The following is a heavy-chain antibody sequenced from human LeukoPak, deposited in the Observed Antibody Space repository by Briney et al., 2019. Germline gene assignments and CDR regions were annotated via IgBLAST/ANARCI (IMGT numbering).Heavy chain of an antibody. D-gene: IGHD1-26*01. V-gene: IGHV4-61*02. CDR1: GGSISSGSYY. Sequence: PSQTLSLTCTVSGGSISSGSYYWSWIRQPAGKGLEWIGRIYTSGSTNYNPSLKSRVTMSVDTSNNQFSLKLSSVTAADTAVYYCARDDPLVGATSAGGYWGQGTLVTVSS. CDR3: ARDDPLVGATSAGGY. J-gene: IGHJ4*02. CDR2: IYTSGST.